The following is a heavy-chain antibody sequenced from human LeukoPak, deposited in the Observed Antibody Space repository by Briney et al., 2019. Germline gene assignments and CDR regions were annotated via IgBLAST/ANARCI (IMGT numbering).Heavy chain of an antibody. CDR3: ARPAGELRYWYFDL. Sequence: SETLSLTCTVSGGSISSYYWSWIRQLAGKGLEWIGRIYTSGSTNYNPSLKSRVTMSVDTSKNQFSLKLSSVTAADTAVYYCARPAGELRYWYFDLWGRGTLVTVSS. V-gene: IGHV4-4*07. CDR2: IYTSGST. CDR1: GGSISSYY. J-gene: IGHJ2*01. D-gene: IGHD2-15*01.